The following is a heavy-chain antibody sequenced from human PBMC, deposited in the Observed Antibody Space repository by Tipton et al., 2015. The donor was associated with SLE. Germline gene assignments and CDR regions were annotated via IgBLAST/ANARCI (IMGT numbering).Heavy chain of an antibody. CDR1: GGSISSGGYF. CDR2: IYHSGNT. Sequence: TLSPTCSVSGGSISSGGYFWSWIRQHPGKGLEWIGYIYHSGNTYYNPSLKSRLTISVDTSKNQFSLKLTSVTAADTAVYYCTRDRGGYNLDAFDIWGQGTMVTVSS. CDR3: TRDRGGYNLDAFDI. V-gene: IGHV4-31*03. D-gene: IGHD5-24*01. J-gene: IGHJ3*02.